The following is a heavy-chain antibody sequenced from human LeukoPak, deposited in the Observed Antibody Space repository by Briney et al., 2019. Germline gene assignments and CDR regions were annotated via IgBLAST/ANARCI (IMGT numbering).Heavy chain of an antibody. CDR1: GFSISDYW. D-gene: IGHD3-10*01. Sequence: PGGSLRLSCAASGFSISDYWMHWVRQVPGKGLVWVSRIRSDGTTTDYGDSVKGRFTTSRDNAKNILYLQMNSLTAEDTALYYCARAHRNGASFFAFWGQGTLVTVSS. V-gene: IGHV3-74*01. CDR3: ARAHRNGASFFAF. J-gene: IGHJ4*02. CDR2: IRSDGTTT.